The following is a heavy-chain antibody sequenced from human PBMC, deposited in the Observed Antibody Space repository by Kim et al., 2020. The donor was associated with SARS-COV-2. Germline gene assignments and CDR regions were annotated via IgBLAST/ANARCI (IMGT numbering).Heavy chain of an antibody. V-gene: IGHV3-30*04. J-gene: IGHJ4*02. D-gene: IGHD1-26*01. CDR1: GFTFSSYA. CDR2: ISYDGSNK. CDR3: ARDARPHPRGAGDY. Sequence: GGSLRLSCAASGFTFSSYAMHWVRQAPGKGLEWVAVISYDGSNKYYADPVKGRFTISRDNSKNTLYLQMNSLRAVDTAVYYCARDARPHPRGAGDYWGQG.